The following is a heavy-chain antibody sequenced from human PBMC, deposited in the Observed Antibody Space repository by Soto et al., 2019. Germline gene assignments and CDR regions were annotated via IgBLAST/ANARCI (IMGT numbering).Heavy chain of an antibody. CDR3: ARVPSYDLRMDV. CDR2: ISSYNGNT. CDR1: GYTFTSYG. D-gene: IGHD3-16*01. Sequence: ASVKVSCKASGYTFTSYGFSWVRQAPGQGLEWMGWISSYNGNTNYAQKLQGRVTMTTDTSTSIAYLQLRSLRSDDTAVYYCARVPSYDLRMDVWGQGTTVTVSS. V-gene: IGHV1-18*04. J-gene: IGHJ6*02.